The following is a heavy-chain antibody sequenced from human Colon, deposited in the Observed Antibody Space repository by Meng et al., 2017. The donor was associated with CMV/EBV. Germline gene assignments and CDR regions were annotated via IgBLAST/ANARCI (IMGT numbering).Heavy chain of an antibody. CDR3: AKNWGNDF. D-gene: IGHD3-16*01. V-gene: IGHV3-23*01. CDR1: GFTLSSYG. J-gene: IGHJ4*02. CDR2: ITASGAST. Sequence: EGEVLGAGGGLVQPGGSLRLSCAASGFTLSSYGMNWVRHAPGKGLEWVSGITASGASTYYADSVKGRFTISRDNSKNTLYLQMNSLRADDTAVYYCAKNWGNDFWGQGTLVTVSS.